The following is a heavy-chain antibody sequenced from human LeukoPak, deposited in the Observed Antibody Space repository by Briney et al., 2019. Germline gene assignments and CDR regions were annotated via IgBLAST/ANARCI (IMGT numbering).Heavy chain of an antibody. CDR1: GFTFNNYA. CDR3: AKFAASTGAIYYYGMDV. V-gene: IGHV3-23*01. CDR2: ISGSGGNT. D-gene: IGHD1-1*01. Sequence: GGSLRLSCAASGFTFNNYAMSLVRQAPGKGLEWVSGISGSGGNTYHADSVKGRFTISRDNSKNTVYLQMNSLRAEDTAVYYCAKFAASTGAIYYYGMDVWGQGTTVTVSS. J-gene: IGHJ6*02.